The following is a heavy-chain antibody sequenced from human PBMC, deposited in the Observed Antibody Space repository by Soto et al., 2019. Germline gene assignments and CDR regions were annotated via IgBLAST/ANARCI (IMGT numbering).Heavy chain of an antibody. CDR3: AKARGSGHTYYYGMDV. CDR1: GFTFSSYA. V-gene: IGHV3-23*01. Sequence: EVQLLESGGGLVKPGGSLRLSCEASGFTFSSYAMSWVRQAPGKGLEWVSAISGSGGSTYYADSVKGRFTISRDNSKNTLYLQMNSLRAEDTAVYYCAKARGSGHTYYYGMDVWGQGTTVTVSS. D-gene: IGHD6-19*01. J-gene: IGHJ6*02. CDR2: ISGSGGST.